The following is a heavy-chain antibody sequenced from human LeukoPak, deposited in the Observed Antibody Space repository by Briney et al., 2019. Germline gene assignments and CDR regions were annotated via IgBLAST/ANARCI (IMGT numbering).Heavy chain of an antibody. D-gene: IGHD4-23*01. CDR2: IYSSGST. CDR3: ARRGDGGRSFDY. CDR1: GFNVSNNY. V-gene: IGHV3-53*01. Sequence: PGGSLRLSCAASGFNVSNNYMTWVRQAPGKGLEWVSLIYSSGSTYYADSVKGRFTISRDNSKNTLYLQVNSLRAEDTAVCYCARRGDGGRSFDYWGQGTLVTVSS. J-gene: IGHJ4*02.